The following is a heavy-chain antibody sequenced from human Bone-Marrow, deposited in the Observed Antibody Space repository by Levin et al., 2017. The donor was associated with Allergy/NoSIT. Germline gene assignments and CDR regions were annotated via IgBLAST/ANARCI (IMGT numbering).Heavy chain of an antibody. V-gene: IGHV3-53*01. CDR2: IYTNGNS. Sequence: GESLKISCAASGFTVRSNSMSWVRQAPGKGLEWVSLIYTNGNSHYADSVKGRFTISRDNSKNTLYLQMDSLRAEDTAVYYCVRGYEESPFDRWGQGTMVTVAS. J-gene: IGHJ3*02. CDR3: VRGYEESPFDR. CDR1: GFTVRSNS. D-gene: IGHD3-16*01.